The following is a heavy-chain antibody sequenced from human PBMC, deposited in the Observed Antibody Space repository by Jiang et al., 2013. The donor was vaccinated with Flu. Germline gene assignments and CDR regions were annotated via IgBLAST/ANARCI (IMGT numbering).Heavy chain of an antibody. CDR3: ARGDVTYGGWGYVRDGTS. CDR2: IYPSVSDP. D-gene: IGHD5-12*01. V-gene: IGHV5-51*03. CDR1: GYTFTNYW. J-gene: IGHJ6*02. Sequence: VQLVESGAEVKKPGDSLNISCKGSGYTFTNYWIGWVRHMPGKGLEWMGIIYPSVSDPKYSPSFQGQVTISADRSTSTAYLHWISLKASDTAIYYCARGDVTYGGWGYVRDGTSWGQGTTVTVSS.